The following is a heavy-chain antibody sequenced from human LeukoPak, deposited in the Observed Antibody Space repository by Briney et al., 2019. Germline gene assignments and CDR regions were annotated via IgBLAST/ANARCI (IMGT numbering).Heavy chain of an antibody. D-gene: IGHD5-18*01. CDR1: GFTFSSYG. J-gene: IGHJ4*02. CDR2: ICYDGSNK. Sequence: GRSLRLSCAASGFTFSSYGMHWVRQAPGKGLEWVAVICYDGSNKFYADSVKGRFTISRDNSKNTLYLQMNSLRAEDTAVYYCAKDPIYEDEDTTMVGGIDHWGQGTLVTVSS. CDR3: AKDPIYEDEDTTMVGGIDH. V-gene: IGHV3-33*06.